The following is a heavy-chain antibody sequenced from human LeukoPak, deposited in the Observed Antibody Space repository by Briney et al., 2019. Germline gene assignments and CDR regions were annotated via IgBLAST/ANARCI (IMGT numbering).Heavy chain of an antibody. CDR2: IHSGGNA. J-gene: IGHJ4*02. CDR3: ARSRGDYFDY. Sequence: PGGSLRVSCAASGLSVGDNDMNWVRQAPGKGLEWVSVIHSGGNAYYADSVRGRFTISRDSSKNTLYLQMNTLGVEDTAVYYCARSRGDYFDYWGQGTLVTVSS. CDR1: GLSVGDND. D-gene: IGHD5-24*01. V-gene: IGHV3-53*01.